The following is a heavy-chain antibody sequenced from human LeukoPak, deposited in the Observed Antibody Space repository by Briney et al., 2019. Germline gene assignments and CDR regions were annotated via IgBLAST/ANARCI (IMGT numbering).Heavy chain of an antibody. CDR1: GFTFSSYW. CDR2: IKQDGSEK. V-gene: IGHV3-7*01. J-gene: IGHJ6*03. D-gene: IGHD5-18*01. Sequence: GGSLRLSCAASGFTFSSYWMSWVRQAPGKGLEWVANIKQDGSEKYYADSVKGRFTISRDNAKNSLYLQMNSLRAEDTAVYYCARDPGVQWIQLWLRNYYYYYMDVWGKGTTVTVSS. CDR3: ARDPGVQWIQLWLRNYYYYYMDV.